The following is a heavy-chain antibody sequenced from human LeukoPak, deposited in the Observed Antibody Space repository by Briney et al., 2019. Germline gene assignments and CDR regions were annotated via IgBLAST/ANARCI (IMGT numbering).Heavy chain of an antibody. J-gene: IGHJ4*02. CDR1: GGSISTSSYH. Sequence: PSETLSLTCTVSGGSISTSSYHWGWVRQPPGKGLEWIGSISYSGTTYYNPSLKSRVTMSVDTSKNQFSLKLSSVTAADTAVYYCAKERDKQQLVYDYWGQGTLVTVSS. CDR2: ISYSGTT. V-gene: IGHV4-39*07. CDR3: AKERDKQQLVYDY. D-gene: IGHD6-13*01.